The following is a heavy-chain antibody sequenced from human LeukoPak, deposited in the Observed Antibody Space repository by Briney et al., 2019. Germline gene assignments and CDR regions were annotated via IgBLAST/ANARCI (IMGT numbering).Heavy chain of an antibody. J-gene: IGHJ6*03. V-gene: IGHV3-30*03. Sequence: GSLRLSCAASGFTFSNYGMHWVRQAPGKGLEWVAVISYDGSNKYYADSVKGRFTISRDNSKNTLYLQMNSLRAEDTAVYYCASPSYYDFYYMDVWGKGTTVTISS. CDR1: GFTFSNYG. CDR2: ISYDGSNK. CDR3: ASPSYYDFYYMDV.